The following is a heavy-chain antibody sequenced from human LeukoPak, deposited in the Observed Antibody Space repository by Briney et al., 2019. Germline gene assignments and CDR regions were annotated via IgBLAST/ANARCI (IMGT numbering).Heavy chain of an antibody. V-gene: IGHV1-46*01. Sequence: GASVKVSCKASGYSFTGYYMHWVRQAPGQGLEWMGIINPSGGSTSYAQKFQGRVTMTRDTSTSTVYMELSSLRSEDTAVYYCARESRYSSSWYRSIGYWGQGTLVTVSS. D-gene: IGHD6-13*01. CDR3: ARESRYSSSWYRSIGY. CDR1: GYSFTGYY. J-gene: IGHJ4*02. CDR2: INPSGGST.